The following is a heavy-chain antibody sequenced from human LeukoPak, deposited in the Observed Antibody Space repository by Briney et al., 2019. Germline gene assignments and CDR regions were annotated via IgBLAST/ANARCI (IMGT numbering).Heavy chain of an antibody. V-gene: IGHV3-23*01. CDR1: GFTFSSYA. CDR3: AKAQGYYCDSSGYPAGD. D-gene: IGHD3-22*01. J-gene: IGHJ4*02. CDR2: ISGSGGST. Sequence: GGSLRLSCAASGFTFSSYAMSWVRQAPGKGLEWVSAISGSGGSTYYADSVKGRSTISRDNSKNTLYLQMNSLRAEDTAVYYCAKAQGYYCDSSGYPAGDWGQGTLVTVSS.